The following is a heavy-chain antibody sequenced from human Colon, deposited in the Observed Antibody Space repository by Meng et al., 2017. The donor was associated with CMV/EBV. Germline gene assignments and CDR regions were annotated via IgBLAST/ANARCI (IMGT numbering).Heavy chain of an antibody. CDR1: GFTFSGFE. V-gene: IGHV3-48*03. Sequence: GGSLRLSCVTSGFTFSGFEMTWVRQVPGKGLEWISYITGVGTYTHYGDSVKGRFTISRDNAKKSLYLQMSSLGADDTAIYYCTRLGTIVTGFDYWGQGTLVTVSS. D-gene: IGHD4/OR15-4a*01. J-gene: IGHJ4*02. CDR3: TRLGTIVTGFDY. CDR2: ITGVGTYT.